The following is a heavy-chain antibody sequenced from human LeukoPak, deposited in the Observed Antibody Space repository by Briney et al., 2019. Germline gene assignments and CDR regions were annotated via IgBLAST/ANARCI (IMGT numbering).Heavy chain of an antibody. V-gene: IGHV1-69*13. D-gene: IGHD2/OR15-2a*01. CDR3: ARDWFHAIDY. CDR1: GGTFIIYA. Sequence: WASVTVSFTTSGGTFIIYAISWVRQAPGQGREGMGGIIPIFGTANYTQKFQGRVTITADESTSTAYMELSSLRSEDTAVYYCARDWFHAIDYWGQGTLVTVSS. J-gene: IGHJ4*02. CDR2: IIPIFGTA.